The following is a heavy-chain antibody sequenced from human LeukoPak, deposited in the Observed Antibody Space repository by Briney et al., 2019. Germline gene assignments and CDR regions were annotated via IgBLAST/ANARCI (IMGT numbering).Heavy chain of an antibody. D-gene: IGHD2-8*01. V-gene: IGHV1-69*13. Sequence: SMKVSCKASGGTFSSYAISWVRQAPGQGLEWMGGIIPIFGTANYAQKFQGRVTITADESTSTAYMELSSLRSEDTAVYYCARDYVDDIPMIKDYWGQGTLVTVSS. CDR2: IIPIFGTA. CDR1: GGTFSSYA. CDR3: ARDYVDDIPMIKDY. J-gene: IGHJ4*02.